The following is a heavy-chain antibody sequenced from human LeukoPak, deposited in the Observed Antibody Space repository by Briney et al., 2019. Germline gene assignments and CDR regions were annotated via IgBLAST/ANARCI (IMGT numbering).Heavy chain of an antibody. D-gene: IGHD2-15*01. CDR3: ARAVVVAATEVDFDY. J-gene: IGHJ4*02. CDR1: GGTFSSYA. CDR2: IIPIFGTA. V-gene: IGHV1-69*05. Sequence: SVKVSCKASGGTFSSYAISWVRQAPGQGLEWMGGIIPIFGTANYAQKFQGRVTITTDESTSTAYMELSSLRSEDTAVYYCARAVVVAATEVDFDYWGQGTLVTVSS.